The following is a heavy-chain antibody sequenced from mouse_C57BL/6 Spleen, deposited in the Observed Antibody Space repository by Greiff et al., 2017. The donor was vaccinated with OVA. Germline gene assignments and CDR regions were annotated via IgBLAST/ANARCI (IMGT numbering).Heavy chain of an antibody. CDR1: GFSLTSYG. D-gene: IGHD2-14*01. V-gene: IGHV2-2*01. Sequence: QVQLKQSGPGLVQPSQSLSITCTVSGFSLTSYGVHWVRQSPGKGLEWLGVIWSGGSTDYNAAFISRLSISKDNSKSQVFFKMNSLQADDTAIYYCARGDDRDYAMDYWGQGTSVTVSS. CDR3: ARGDDRDYAMDY. CDR2: IWSGGST. J-gene: IGHJ4*01.